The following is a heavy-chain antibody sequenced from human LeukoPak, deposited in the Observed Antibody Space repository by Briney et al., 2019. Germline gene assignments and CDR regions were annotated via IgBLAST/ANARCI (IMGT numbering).Heavy chain of an antibody. D-gene: IGHD1-26*01. CDR3: ARQPYMLGAYYFDY. J-gene: IGHJ4*02. CDR2: IYYSGST. CDR1: GGAISNHY. Sequence: PSETLSLTCSVSGGAISNHYWNWIRQPPGKGLEWIGFIYYSGSTNYNPSLKSRVTLSVDTSKNQFSLKLGSVTAADTAVYYCARQPYMLGAYYFDYWGQGTLVTVSS. V-gene: IGHV4-59*08.